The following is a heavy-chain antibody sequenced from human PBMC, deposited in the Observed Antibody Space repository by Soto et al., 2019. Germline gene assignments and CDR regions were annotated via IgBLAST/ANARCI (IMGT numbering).Heavy chain of an antibody. J-gene: IGHJ6*02. Sequence: LRLSCTASGFKFSDYAITWVRQAPGEGLEWVSVISGSGGVTYFADSVKGRFTISRDNSKNTLYLQMNSLRAEDTAVYYCAKSGPYGMDVWGQGTTVTVSS. CDR3: AKSGPYGMDV. CDR1: GFKFSDYA. CDR2: ISGSGGVT. V-gene: IGHV3-23*01.